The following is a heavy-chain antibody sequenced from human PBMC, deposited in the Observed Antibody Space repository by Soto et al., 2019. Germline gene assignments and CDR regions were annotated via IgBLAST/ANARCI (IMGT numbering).Heavy chain of an antibody. CDR1: GYSFTSYW. Sequence: GESLKISCKGSGYSFTSYWIGWVRQMPGKGLEWMGIIYPGDSDTRYSPSFQGQVTISADKSISTAYLQWSSLKASDTAMYYCARPHDILTGYSPADYWGQGTLVTVSS. D-gene: IGHD3-9*01. J-gene: IGHJ4*02. CDR3: ARPHDILTGYSPADY. CDR2: IYPGDSDT. V-gene: IGHV5-51*01.